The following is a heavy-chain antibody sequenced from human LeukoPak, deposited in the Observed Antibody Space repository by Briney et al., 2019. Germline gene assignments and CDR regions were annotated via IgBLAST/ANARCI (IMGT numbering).Heavy chain of an antibody. CDR3: ARQDFYYYYMDV. CDR2: IFYSGST. J-gene: IGHJ6*03. V-gene: IGHV4-59*08. D-gene: IGHD3-3*01. Sequence: SETLSLTCTLSGGSPSHYSWSWIRQPPGKGLEWIGYIFYSGSTDYNSALKSRVTISLDPSKNQFSLKLTSVAAADTAVYYCARQDFYYYYMDVWGKGTTVTVSS. CDR1: GGSPSHYS.